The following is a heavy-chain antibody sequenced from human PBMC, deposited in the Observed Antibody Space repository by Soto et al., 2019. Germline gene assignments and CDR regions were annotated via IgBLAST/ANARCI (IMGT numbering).Heavy chain of an antibody. Sequence: PSETLSLTCAVPGGSISSCGYSWSWIRQPPGKGLEWIGYIYHSGSTYYNPSLKSRVTISVDRSKNQFSLKLSSVTAADTAVYYCARMWSGYNSHWGQGTLVTVSS. CDR1: GGSISSCGYS. CDR2: IYHSGST. CDR3: ARMWSGYNSH. J-gene: IGHJ4*02. V-gene: IGHV4-30-2*01. D-gene: IGHD6-25*01.